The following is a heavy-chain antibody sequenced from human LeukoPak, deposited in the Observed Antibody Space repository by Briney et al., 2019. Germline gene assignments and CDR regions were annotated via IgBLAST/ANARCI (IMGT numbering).Heavy chain of an antibody. D-gene: IGHD3-22*01. CDR3: AREADSSGYFFRPDY. J-gene: IGHJ4*02. CDR1: GYTFTNYV. CDR2: ISVYSDDT. V-gene: IGHV1-18*01. Sequence: ASVKVSCKASGYTFTNYVISWVRQAPGQGLEWMGWISVYSDDTKSAQNLQGRITMTKDTSTSTAYMELRSLRSDDTAVYYCAREADSSGYFFRPDYWGQGTLVTVSS.